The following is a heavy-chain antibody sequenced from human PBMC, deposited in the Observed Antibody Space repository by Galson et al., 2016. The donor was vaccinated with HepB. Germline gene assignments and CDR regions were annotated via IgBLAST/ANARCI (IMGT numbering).Heavy chain of an antibody. CDR3: AKDLTVTLHWFDP. J-gene: IGHJ5*02. D-gene: IGHD2-15*01. CDR1: GFTFSSYA. CDR2: ISGSGTNT. V-gene: IGHV3-23*01. Sequence: SLRLSCAASGFTFSSYAMSWVRQAPGKGLEWVSLISGSGTNTYYADSVKGRFTISRDNSRNTLYLQMNSLRAEVTAVYYCAKDLTVTLHWFDPWGQGTLVTVSS.